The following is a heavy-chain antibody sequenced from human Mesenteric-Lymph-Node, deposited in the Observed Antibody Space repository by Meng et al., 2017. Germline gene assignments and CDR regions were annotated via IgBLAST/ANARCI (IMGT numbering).Heavy chain of an antibody. V-gene: IGHV1-3*01. D-gene: IGHD6-6*01. CDR2: INAGNGNT. CDR3: AREYSSSSEIDY. J-gene: IGHJ4*02. Sequence: QGQLVQSGAEVKKPGSSVKVSCKASGYTFTSYAMHWVRQAPGQRLEWMGWINAGNGNTKYSQKFQGRVTITRDTSASTAYMELSSLRSEDTAVYYCAREYSSSSEIDYWGQGTLVTVSS. CDR1: GYTFTSYA.